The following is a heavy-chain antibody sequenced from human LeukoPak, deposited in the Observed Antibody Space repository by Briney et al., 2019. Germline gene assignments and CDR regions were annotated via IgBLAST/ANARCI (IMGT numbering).Heavy chain of an antibody. J-gene: IGHJ6*03. D-gene: IGHD6-13*01. CDR1: GFTFSSYA. CDR3: VRDGRSLEDYYYYYMDV. V-gene: IGHV3-30-3*01. CDR2: ISYDGSNK. Sequence: GGSLRLSCAASGFTFSSYAMHWVRQAPGKGLEWVAVISYDGSNKYYADSVKGRFTISRDNSKNTLYLQMNSLRAEDTAVYYCVRDGRSLEDYYYYYMDVWGKGTTVTVSS.